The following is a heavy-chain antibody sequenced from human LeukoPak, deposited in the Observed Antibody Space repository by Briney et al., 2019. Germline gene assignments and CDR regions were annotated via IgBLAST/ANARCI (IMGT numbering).Heavy chain of an antibody. J-gene: IGHJ2*01. Sequence: TSETLSLTCTVSGGSISSSSYYWGWIRQPPGKGLEWIGSIYYSGSTYYNPSLKSRVTMSVDTSKNQFSLKLSSVTAADTAVYYCARWGTGSRYFDLWGRGTLVTVSS. CDR1: GGSISSSSYY. D-gene: IGHD3/OR15-3a*01. CDR3: ARWGTGSRYFDL. CDR2: IYYSGST. V-gene: IGHV4-39*07.